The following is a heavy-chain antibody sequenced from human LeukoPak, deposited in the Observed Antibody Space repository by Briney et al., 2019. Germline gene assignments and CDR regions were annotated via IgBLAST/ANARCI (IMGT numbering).Heavy chain of an antibody. J-gene: IGHJ6*04. Sequence: SETLSLTCAVSGYSISSGYHWAWIGQPPGKGPELIGSIYYRGNAYYHPSLKSRVTISLDTSKNQFSLKLSSVTAADTAVYYCARDMGYYRMDVWGKGTTVIVSS. CDR2: IYYRGNA. V-gene: IGHV4-38-2*02. CDR3: ARDMGYYRMDV. D-gene: IGHD3-10*01. CDR1: GYSISSGYH.